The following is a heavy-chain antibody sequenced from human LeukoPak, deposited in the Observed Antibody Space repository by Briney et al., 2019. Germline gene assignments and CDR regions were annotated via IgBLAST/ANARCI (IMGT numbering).Heavy chain of an antibody. CDR2: IYSGGST. J-gene: IGHJ6*03. Sequence: TGGSLRLSCAASGFTVSSNYMSWVRQAPGKGLEWVSVIYSGGSTYYADSVKGRFTISRDNSKNTLYLQMNSLRAEDTAVYYCAREGAAAGTAPRGYYMDVWGKGTTVTVSS. CDR3: AREGAAAGTAPRGYYMDV. V-gene: IGHV3-53*01. D-gene: IGHD6-13*01. CDR1: GFTVSSNY.